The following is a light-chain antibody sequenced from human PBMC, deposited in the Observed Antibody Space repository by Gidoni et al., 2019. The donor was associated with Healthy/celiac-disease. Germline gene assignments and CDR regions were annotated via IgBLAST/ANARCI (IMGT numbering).Light chain of an antibody. CDR1: QRVSSY. J-gene: IGKJ4*01. V-gene: IGKV3-11*01. CDR3: QQRSN. CDR2: DAS. Sequence: EIVLTQSPATLSLSPGERATLSCRASQRVSSYLAWYQQKPGQAPRLLIYDASNRAPGIPARFSGSGSGTDFTLTISSLEPEDFAVYYCQQRSNFGGGTKVEIK.